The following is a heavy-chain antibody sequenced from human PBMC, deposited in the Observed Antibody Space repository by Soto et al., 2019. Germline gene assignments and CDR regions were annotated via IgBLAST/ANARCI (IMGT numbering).Heavy chain of an antibody. D-gene: IGHD4-17*01. CDR1: QYKFTNYC. CDR2: INPNSGGT. CDR3: ARTDGDYGTYYYYGMDV. Sequence: ASVKVSCKASQYKFTNYCVHGVRQAPGQGLEWMGWINPNSGGTNYAQKFQGRVTMTRDTSISTAYMELSRLRSDDTAVYYCARTDGDYGTYYYYGMDVWGQGTTVTVSS. V-gene: IGHV1-2*02. J-gene: IGHJ6*02.